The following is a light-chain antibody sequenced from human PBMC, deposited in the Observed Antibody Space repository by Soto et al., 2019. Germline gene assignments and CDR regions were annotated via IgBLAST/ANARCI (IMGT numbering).Light chain of an antibody. Sequence: QSVLTQSPSASGTPGQRVSISCSGSTSNIGTNTVSWYQHVPGTAPKLLIYSNDQRPSAVPGRFSGSKSATSASLAISDLRSEDEADYYCATWDDTLTGPSWVFGGGTKLTVL. CDR2: SND. J-gene: IGLJ3*02. CDR3: ATWDDTLTGPSWV. CDR1: TSNIGTNT. V-gene: IGLV1-44*01.